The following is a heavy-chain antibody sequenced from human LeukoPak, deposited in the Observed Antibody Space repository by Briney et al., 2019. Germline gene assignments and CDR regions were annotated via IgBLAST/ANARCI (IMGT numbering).Heavy chain of an antibody. CDR1: GGTFSSYA. J-gene: IGHJ5*02. CDR3: ARSSWSYYWFDP. V-gene: IGHV1-69*13. CDR2: IIPIFGTA. D-gene: IGHD1-26*01. Sequence: GASVKVSCKASGGTFSSYAISWVRQAPGQGLEWTGGIIPIFGTANYAQKFQGRVTITADESTSTAYMELSSLRSEDTAVYYCARSSWSYYWFDPWGQRTLVTVSS.